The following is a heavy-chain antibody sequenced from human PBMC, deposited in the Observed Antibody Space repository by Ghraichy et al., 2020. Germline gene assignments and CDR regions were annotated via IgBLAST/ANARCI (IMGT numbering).Heavy chain of an antibody. J-gene: IGHJ4*02. Sequence: GGSLRLSCAASGFTFSSYSMNWVRQAPGKGLEWVSSISSSSSYIYYADSVKGRFTITRDNAKNSLYLQMHSLRAEDTAVYYCARMGGRGWIDYWGQGTLATVPS. D-gene: IGHD6-19*01. CDR1: GFTFSSYS. CDR3: ARMGGRGWIDY. V-gene: IGHV3-21*01. CDR2: ISSSSSYI.